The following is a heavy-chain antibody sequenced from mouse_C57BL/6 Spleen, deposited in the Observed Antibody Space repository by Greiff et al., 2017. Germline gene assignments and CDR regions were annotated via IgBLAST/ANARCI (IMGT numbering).Heavy chain of an antibody. D-gene: IGHD2-14*01. CDR2: IDPEDGDT. CDR1: GFNIKDYY. CDR3: TSDRNYSFGD. V-gene: IGHV14-1*01. J-gene: IGHJ2*01. Sequence: EVKLQQSGAELVRPGASVKLSCTASGFNIKDYYMHWVKQRPEQGLEWIGRIDPEDGDTEYAPKFQGKATMTADTSSNTAYLQLSSLASEDPAGYYSTSDRNYSFGDWGKGTTLTVSS.